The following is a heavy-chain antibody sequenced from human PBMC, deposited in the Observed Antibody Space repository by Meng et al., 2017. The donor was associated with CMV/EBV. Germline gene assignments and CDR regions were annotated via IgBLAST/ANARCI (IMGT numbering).Heavy chain of an antibody. CDR2: IYHSGST. J-gene: IGHJ4*02. CDR1: GYSISSGYY. D-gene: IGHD2-21*02. V-gene: IGHV4-38-2*02. Sequence: SETLSLTCTVSGYSISSGYYWGWIRQPPGKGLEWIGSIYHSGSTYHNPSLKSRVTISVDTSKNQFSLKLSSVTAADTAVYYCASDKQDTTATFDYWGQGTLVTVSS. CDR3: ASDKQDTTATFDY.